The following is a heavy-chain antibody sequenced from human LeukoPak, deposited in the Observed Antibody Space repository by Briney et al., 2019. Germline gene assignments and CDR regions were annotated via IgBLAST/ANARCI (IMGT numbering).Heavy chain of an antibody. V-gene: IGHV1-69*06. CDR3: ARGGRMITFGGVS. J-gene: IGHJ5*02. CDR1: GGTFSSYA. D-gene: IGHD3-16*01. Sequence: SVKVSCKASGGTFSSYAISWVRQAPGQGLEWMGGIIPIFGTTNYAQKFQGRVTITADKSTSTAYMELSSLRSEDTAVYYCARGGRMITFGGVSWGQGTLVTVSS. CDR2: IIPIFGTT.